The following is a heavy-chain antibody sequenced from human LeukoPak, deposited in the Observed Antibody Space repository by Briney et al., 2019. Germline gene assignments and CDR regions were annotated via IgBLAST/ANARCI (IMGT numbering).Heavy chain of an antibody. CDR3: ARANYFDSSGYLTADAFDI. V-gene: IGHV1-2*02. CDR1: GYIFTGYY. CDR2: INPSSGGT. D-gene: IGHD3-22*01. J-gene: IGHJ3*02. Sequence: ASVKVSCKASGYIFTGYYIHWVRQAPGQGLEWMGWINPSSGGTNYAQKFQGRVTMTRDTSISTAYMELSGLRSDDTAVCYCARANYFDSSGYLTADAFDIWGQGTMVTVSS.